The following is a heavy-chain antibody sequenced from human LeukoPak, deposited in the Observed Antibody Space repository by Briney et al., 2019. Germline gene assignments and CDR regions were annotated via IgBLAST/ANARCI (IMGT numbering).Heavy chain of an antibody. V-gene: IGHV4-30-4*01. J-gene: IGHJ3*02. CDR1: GGSISSGDYY. CDR3: ARGGHSEEAFDI. CDR2: IYYSGST. Sequence: PSETLSLTCTVSGGSISSGDYYWSWIRQPPGKGLEWIGYIYYSGSTYYNPSLKSRVTISVDTSKNQFSLKLSSVTAADTAVYYCARGGHSEEAFDIWGQGTMVTVSS.